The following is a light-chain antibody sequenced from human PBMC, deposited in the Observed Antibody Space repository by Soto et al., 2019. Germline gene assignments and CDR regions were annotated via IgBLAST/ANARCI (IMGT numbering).Light chain of an antibody. V-gene: IGKV1-39*01. CDR3: QQSHSTPST. Sequence: DIQMTQSPSSLSASVGDRVTITCRASQSISNYLNWYQHKSGEAPKLLIYGASRLQSGVPPRFSGSGSGTHFTLTISSLQPEDFATYFCQQSHSTPSTFGQGTKMEIK. J-gene: IGKJ2*01. CDR1: QSISNY. CDR2: GAS.